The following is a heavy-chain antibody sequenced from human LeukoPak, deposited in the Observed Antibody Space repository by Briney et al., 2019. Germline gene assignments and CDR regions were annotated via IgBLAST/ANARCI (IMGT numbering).Heavy chain of an antibody. D-gene: IGHD2-15*01. CDR3: AKDEDN. Sequence: GGSLRLSCAASGCTFTNFAMSWVRQAPGGGLEWVSAINEVGDGTFYADSVKGRFTISRDNSRDTIYLHLNNLRAEDTAMYYCAKDEDNWGQGTLVIVSS. CDR1: GCTFTNFA. CDR2: INEVGDGT. V-gene: IGHV3-23*01. J-gene: IGHJ4*02.